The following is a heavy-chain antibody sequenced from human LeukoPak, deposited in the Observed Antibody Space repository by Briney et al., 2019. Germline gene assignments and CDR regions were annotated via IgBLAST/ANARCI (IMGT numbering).Heavy chain of an antibody. D-gene: IGHD5-12*01. CDR2: ISSSSSYI. J-gene: IGHJ4*02. CDR1: GFTFSSYS. CDR3: ARDGYSGYDYRYYFDY. Sequence: GGSLRLSCAASGFTFSSYSMNWVRQAPGKGLEWVSSISSSSSYIYYADSVKGRFTISRDNAKNSLYLQMNSLRAEDTAVYYCARDGYSGYDYRYYFDYWGQGTLVTVSS. V-gene: IGHV3-21*01.